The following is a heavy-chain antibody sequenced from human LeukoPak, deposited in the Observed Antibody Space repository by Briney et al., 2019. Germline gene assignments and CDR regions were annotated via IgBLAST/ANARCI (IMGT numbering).Heavy chain of an antibody. Sequence: ASVKVSCKASGYTFTGYYMHWVRQAPGQGREWMGWINPNSGGTNYAQKFQGRVTMTRDTSISTAYMELSRLRSDDTAVYYCARAYVWGSYRPLFDYWGQGTLVTVSS. V-gene: IGHV1-2*02. CDR3: ARAYVWGSYRPLFDY. D-gene: IGHD3-16*02. J-gene: IGHJ4*02. CDR2: INPNSGGT. CDR1: GYTFTGYY.